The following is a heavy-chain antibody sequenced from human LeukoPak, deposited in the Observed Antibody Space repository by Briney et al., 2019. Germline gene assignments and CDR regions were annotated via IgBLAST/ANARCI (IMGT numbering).Heavy chain of an antibody. J-gene: IGHJ5*02. CDR3: ARGYCSGGSCYSGLGPYNWFDP. Sequence: GESLKISCKGSGYSFTSYWIDWVRQMPGKGLEWMGIIYPGDSDTRYSPSFQGQVTISADKSISTAYLQWSSLKASDTAMYYCARGYCSGGSCYSGLGPYNWFDPWGQGTLVTVSS. D-gene: IGHD2-15*01. CDR1: GYSFTSYW. CDR2: IYPGDSDT. V-gene: IGHV5-51*01.